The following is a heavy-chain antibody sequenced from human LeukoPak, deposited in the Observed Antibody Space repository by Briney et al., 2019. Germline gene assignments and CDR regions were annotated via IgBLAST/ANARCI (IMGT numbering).Heavy chain of an antibody. Sequence: PGGSLRLSCAASGFTFDDYGMSWVRQAPGKGLEWVSGINWNGGSTGYADSVKGRFTISRDNAKNSLYLQMNSLRAEDTALYYCARSSAIRYFDWFTPAMFAFDIWGQGTMVTVSS. D-gene: IGHD3-9*01. J-gene: IGHJ3*02. CDR1: GFTFDDYG. CDR3: ARSSAIRYFDWFTPAMFAFDI. CDR2: INWNGGST. V-gene: IGHV3-20*04.